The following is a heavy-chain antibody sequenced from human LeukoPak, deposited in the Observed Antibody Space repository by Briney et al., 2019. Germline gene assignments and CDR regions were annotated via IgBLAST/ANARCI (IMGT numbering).Heavy chain of an antibody. J-gene: IGHJ3*02. Sequence: GGSLRLSCAASGFTFDDYAMHWVRQAPGQGLEWVSGISWNSGSIGYADSVKGRFTISRDNAKNSLYLQMNSLRAEDMALYYCAKATMVRGVITAFDIWGQGTMVTVSS. V-gene: IGHV3-9*03. CDR1: GFTFDDYA. CDR2: ISWNSGSI. D-gene: IGHD3-10*01. CDR3: AKATMVRGVITAFDI.